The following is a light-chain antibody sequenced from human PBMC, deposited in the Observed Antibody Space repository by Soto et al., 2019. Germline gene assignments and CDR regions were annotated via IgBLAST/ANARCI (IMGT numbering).Light chain of an antibody. V-gene: IGKV1-39*01. J-gene: IGKJ5*01. CDR1: QSISSS. CDR2: GVS. CDR3: QQSYTAPSIT. Sequence: DIQKTQSPSYLSASVGDKLTITCRSSQSISSSLNWYQQKSGKAPNLXXYGVSRLQGGVPSRFSGSGSGTDFTLSISSLQPEDFATYYGQQSYTAPSITFGQGTRLEIK.